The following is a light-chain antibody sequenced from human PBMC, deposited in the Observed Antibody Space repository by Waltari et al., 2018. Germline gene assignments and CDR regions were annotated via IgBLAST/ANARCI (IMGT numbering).Light chain of an antibody. CDR1: QNILYSSSNKNY. CDR3: QQYYTTPLT. CDR2: LAP. V-gene: IGKV4-1*01. Sequence: DIVMTQSPDSLAVSLGERATINCKSSQNILYSSSNKNYLAWYQQKPGQAPKLLLHLAPTRESGVPDRFSGSGSGTDFTLTISSLQAEDVAVYYCQQYYTTPLTFGGGTKVEIK. J-gene: IGKJ4*01.